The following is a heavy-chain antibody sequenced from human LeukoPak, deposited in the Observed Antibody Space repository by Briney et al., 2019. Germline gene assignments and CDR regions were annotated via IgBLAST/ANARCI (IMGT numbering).Heavy chain of an antibody. CDR2: IYYSGST. V-gene: IGHV4-59*08. J-gene: IGHJ6*02. CDR1: GGSISSYY. CDR3: ARHRRGFGHYYYGMDV. Sequence: SETLSLTCTVSGGSISSYYWSWIRQPPGKGLEWIGYIYYSGSTNYNPHLKSRVTISVDTSKNQFSLKLSSVTAADTAVYYCARHRRGFGHYYYGMDVWGQGTTVTVSS. D-gene: IGHD3-10*01.